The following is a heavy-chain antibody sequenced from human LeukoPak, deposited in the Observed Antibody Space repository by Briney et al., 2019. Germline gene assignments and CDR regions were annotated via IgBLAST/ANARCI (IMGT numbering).Heavy chain of an antibody. CDR2: IYYSGST. CDR1: GGSISSYY. J-gene: IGHJ6*02. CDR3: ARVPTGYCSGGSCYPGGMDV. V-gene: IGHV4-59*08. Sequence: SETLSLTCTVSGGSISSYYWSWIRQPPGKGLEWIGYIYYSGSTNYNPSLKSRVTISVDTSKNQFSLKLSSVTAADTAVYYCARVPTGYCSGGSCYPGGMDVWGQGTTVTVSS. D-gene: IGHD2-15*01.